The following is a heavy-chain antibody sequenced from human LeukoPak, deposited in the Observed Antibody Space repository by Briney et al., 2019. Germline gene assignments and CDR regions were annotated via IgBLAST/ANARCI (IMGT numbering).Heavy chain of an antibody. CDR3: ARLLRYFDWAYGMDV. V-gene: IGHV1-69*13. J-gene: IGHJ6*04. Sequence: GASVKVSCKASGGTFSSYAISWVRQAPGQGLEWMGGIIPIFGTANYAQEFQGRVTITADESTSTAYMELSSLRSEDTAVYYCARLLRYFDWAYGMDVWGKGTTVTVSS. D-gene: IGHD3-9*01. CDR1: GGTFSSYA. CDR2: IIPIFGTA.